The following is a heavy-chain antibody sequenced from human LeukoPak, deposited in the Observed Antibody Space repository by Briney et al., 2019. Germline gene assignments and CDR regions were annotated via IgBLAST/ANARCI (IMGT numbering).Heavy chain of an antibody. CDR3: ARGGIAAAVYYYYYYMDV. CDR2: INPNSGGT. J-gene: IGHJ6*03. CDR1: GYTFTGYY. D-gene: IGHD6-13*01. V-gene: IGHV1-2*02. Sequence: GASVKVSCKASGYTFTGYYMHWVRQAPGQGLEWTGWINPNSGGTNYAQKFQGRVTMTRDTSISTAYMELSRLRSDDTAVYYCARGGIAAAVYYYYYYMDVWGKGTTVTVSS.